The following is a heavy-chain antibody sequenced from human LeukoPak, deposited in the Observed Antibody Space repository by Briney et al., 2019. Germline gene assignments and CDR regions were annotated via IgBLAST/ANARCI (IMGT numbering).Heavy chain of an antibody. Sequence: AGGSLRLSCAASGFTFSNAWMSWVRQAPGKGLEWVGRIKRKTDGGPTEYAAPVKGRFTISRDDSKNTLYLQMNSLKTEDTAVYYCTTHYGSGSYRFGYWGQGTLVTVSS. V-gene: IGHV3-15*01. J-gene: IGHJ4*02. CDR1: GFTFSNAW. D-gene: IGHD3-10*01. CDR3: TTHYGSGSYRFGY. CDR2: IKRKTDGGPT.